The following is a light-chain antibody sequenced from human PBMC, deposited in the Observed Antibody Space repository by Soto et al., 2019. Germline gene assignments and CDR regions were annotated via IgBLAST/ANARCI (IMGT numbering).Light chain of an antibody. V-gene: IGKV3D-20*02. Sequence: EIVLTQSPGTLSLSPGERATLSCRASQSVSSSYLAWYQQKRGQXHRLLIYDASNRDTGIPARFIGSGSGTDLTITISSLEPEDFEVYYCQQYTNWPPTFGQGTRLEIK. J-gene: IGKJ5*01. CDR1: QSVSSSY. CDR3: QQYTNWPPT. CDR2: DAS.